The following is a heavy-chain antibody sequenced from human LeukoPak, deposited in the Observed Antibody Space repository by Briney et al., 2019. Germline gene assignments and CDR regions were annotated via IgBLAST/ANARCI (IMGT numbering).Heavy chain of an antibody. V-gene: IGHV3-73*01. CDR1: GFTFSGSA. CDR3: CSLPVVPAATPAFDI. Sequence: PGGSLRLSCAASGFTFSGSAVHCVRQASGKGLEWVGRIRGEANSYATAYAASVKGRFTISRDDSKNTAYLQMNSLKTEDTALYYCCSLPVVPAATPAFDIWGQGTMVVVSS. D-gene: IGHD2-2*01. CDR2: IRGEANSYAT. J-gene: IGHJ3*02.